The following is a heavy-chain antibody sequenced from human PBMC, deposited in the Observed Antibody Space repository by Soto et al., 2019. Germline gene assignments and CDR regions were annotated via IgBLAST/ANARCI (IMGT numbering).Heavy chain of an antibody. D-gene: IGHD7-27*01. V-gene: IGHV1-69*13. CDR2: IIPIFGTA. J-gene: IGHJ6*02. CDR3: ARDLRKRGESYVRNMDF. Sequence: SVKVSCKASGGTFSSYAISWVRQAPGQGLEWMGGIIPIFGTANYAQKFQGRVTIPADESTSTAYMELSSLRSEDTAVYYCARDLRKRGESYVRNMDFWGPGPTVTVFS. CDR1: GGTFSSYA.